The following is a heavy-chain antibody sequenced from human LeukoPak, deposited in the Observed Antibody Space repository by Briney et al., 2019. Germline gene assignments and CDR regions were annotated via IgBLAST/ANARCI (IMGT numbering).Heavy chain of an antibody. J-gene: IGHJ4*02. D-gene: IGHD3-10*01. Sequence: GGSLRLSCAASGFTFNNYWMTWFRQAPGKGLEWVANIKQDGSEKYYVDSVKGRFTISRDNAKNSLYLQMNSLRAEDTAVYYCARSRITMVRGVIAYWGQGTLVTVSS. CDR1: GFTFNNYW. CDR3: ARSRITMVRGVIAY. V-gene: IGHV3-7*01. CDR2: IKQDGSEK.